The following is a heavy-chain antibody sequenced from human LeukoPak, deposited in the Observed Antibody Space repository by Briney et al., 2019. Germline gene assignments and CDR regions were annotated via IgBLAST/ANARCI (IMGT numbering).Heavy chain of an antibody. CDR1: GYSVSAGYY. J-gene: IGHJ4*02. CDR2: ISHRGTT. CDR3: TREQAGTIVDD. D-gene: IGHD1-1*01. Sequence: SETLSLTCAVSGYSVSAGYYWGWIRQSPGKGLEWIGSISHRGTTYHNLSLKSRIIISLDTSKNQFSLSLTSVTAADTATYYCTREQAGTIVDDWGQGTLVTVSS. V-gene: IGHV4-38-2*02.